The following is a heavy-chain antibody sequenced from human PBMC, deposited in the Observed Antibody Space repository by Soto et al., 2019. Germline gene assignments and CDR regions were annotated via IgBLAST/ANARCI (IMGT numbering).Heavy chain of an antibody. J-gene: IGHJ3*02. V-gene: IGHV3-23*01. Sequence: GGSLRLSCAASGFTFSSYAMSWVRQAPGKGLEWVPAISGSGGSTYYADSVKGRFTISRDNSKNTLYLQMNSLRAEDTAVYYCAKEGPGWYYDSSGNYYGDAFDIWGQGTMVTVSS. CDR1: GFTFSSYA. CDR2: ISGSGGST. D-gene: IGHD3-22*01. CDR3: AKEGPGWYYDSSGNYYGDAFDI.